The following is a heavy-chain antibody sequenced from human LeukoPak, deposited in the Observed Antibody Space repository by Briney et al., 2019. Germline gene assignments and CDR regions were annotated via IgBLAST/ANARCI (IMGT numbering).Heavy chain of an antibody. CDR3: AKDLAPFDY. V-gene: IGHV3-23*01. CDR1: GFTFSGYA. Sequence: GRSLRLSCAASGFTFSGYAMSWVRQAPGKGLEWVSAISGSGGSTYYADSVKGRFTISRDNSKNTLYVQMNSLRAEDTAVYYCAKDLAPFDYWGQGTLVTVSS. J-gene: IGHJ4*02. CDR2: ISGSGGST.